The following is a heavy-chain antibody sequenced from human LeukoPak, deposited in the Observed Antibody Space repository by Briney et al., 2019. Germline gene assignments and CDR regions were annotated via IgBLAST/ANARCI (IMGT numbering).Heavy chain of an antibody. CDR2: NNPNNGGT. Sequence: GASVKVSCKSSGYTFNGYYMHWVRQAPGQGLEWMGWNNPNNGGTKYAQNFQGRVTMTRDTSISTAYMELDRLRFDDTAVYYCARDSGEVPDYWGQGTLVTVSS. V-gene: IGHV1-2*02. J-gene: IGHJ4*02. CDR3: ARDSGEVPDY. CDR1: GYTFNGYY. D-gene: IGHD3-10*01.